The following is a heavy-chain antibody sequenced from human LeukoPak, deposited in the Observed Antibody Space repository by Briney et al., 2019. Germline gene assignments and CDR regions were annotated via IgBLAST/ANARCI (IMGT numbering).Heavy chain of an antibody. CDR1: GGSISSSSYY. J-gene: IGHJ4*02. CDR3: ARVRIQLWFIDY. Sequence: PSETLSLTCTVSGGSISSSSYYWGWIRQPPGKGLEWIGSIYYSGSTYYNPSLKSRVTISVDTSKNRFSLKLSSVTAADTAVYYCARVRIQLWFIDYWGQGTLVTVSS. D-gene: IGHD5-18*01. V-gene: IGHV4-39*07. CDR2: IYYSGST.